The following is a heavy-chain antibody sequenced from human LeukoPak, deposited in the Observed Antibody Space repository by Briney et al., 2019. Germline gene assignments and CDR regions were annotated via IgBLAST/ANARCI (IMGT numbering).Heavy chain of an antibody. Sequence: GESLKISCKGSGYSFTSYWISWVRQMPGKGLEWMGRIDPSDSYTNYSPSFQGHVTISADKSISTAYLQWSSLKASDTAMYYCATNPPYPTLVPGYWGQGTLVTVSS. J-gene: IGHJ4*02. V-gene: IGHV5-10-1*01. CDR3: ATNPPYPTLVPGY. CDR1: GYSFTSYW. CDR2: IDPSDSYT. D-gene: IGHD6-13*01.